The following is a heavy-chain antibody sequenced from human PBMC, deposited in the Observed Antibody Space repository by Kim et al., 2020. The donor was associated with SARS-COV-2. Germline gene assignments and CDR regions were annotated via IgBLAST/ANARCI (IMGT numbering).Heavy chain of an antibody. CDR1: GFTFSSYW. CDR3: ARGVHGQPPYYYYGMDV. J-gene: IGHJ6*02. CDR2: INSDGSST. V-gene: IGHV3-74*01. Sequence: GGSLRLSCAASGFTFSSYWMHWVRQAPGKGLVWVSRINSDGSSTSYADSVKGRFTISRDNAKNTLYLQMNSLRAEDTAVYYCARGVHGQPPYYYYGMDVWGQGTTVTVSS.